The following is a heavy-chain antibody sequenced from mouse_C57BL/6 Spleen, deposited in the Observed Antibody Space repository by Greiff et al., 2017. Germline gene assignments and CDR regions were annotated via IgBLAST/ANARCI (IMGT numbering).Heavy chain of an antibody. CDR3: TRRGNYYFDY. CDR2: IYPGDGGT. CDR1: GYAFSSSW. J-gene: IGHJ2*01. Sequence: VQLQQSGPELVKPGASVKISCKASGYAFSSSWMNWVKQRPGKGLEWIGRIYPGDGGTNYNGKFKGKATLTADKSSSTAYMHLSSLTAEDAAVYFCTRRGNYYFDYWGQGTTLTVSS. V-gene: IGHV1-82*01.